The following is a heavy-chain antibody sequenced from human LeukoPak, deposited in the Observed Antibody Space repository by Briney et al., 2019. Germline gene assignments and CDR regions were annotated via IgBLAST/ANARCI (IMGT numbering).Heavy chain of an antibody. J-gene: IGHJ6*02. Sequence: PGGSLRLSCAASGFSLSNYWMSWVRQAPGKGLEWVANIKQDESEKLYVDSVKGRFTISRDNAENSVYLQMNSLRDEDTAVYYCARGRINYGWGMDVWGQGTTVTVSS. CDR1: GFSLSNYW. D-gene: IGHD3-10*01. CDR3: ARGRINYGWGMDV. CDR2: IKQDESEK. V-gene: IGHV3-7*01.